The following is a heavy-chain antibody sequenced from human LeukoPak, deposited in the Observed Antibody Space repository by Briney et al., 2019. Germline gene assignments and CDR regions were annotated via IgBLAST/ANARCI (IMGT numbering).Heavy chain of an antibody. CDR3: ARARPGDDYVWGSYRDMYYFDY. CDR2: ICYSGST. D-gene: IGHD3-16*02. J-gene: IGHJ4*02. CDR1: GGSISSYY. V-gene: IGHV4-59*01. Sequence: PSETLSLTCTVSGGSISSYYWSWIRQPPGKGLEWIGYICYSGSTNYNPSLKSRVTISVDTSKNQFSLKLSSVTAADTAVYYCARARPGDDYVWGSYRDMYYFDYWGQGTLVTVSS.